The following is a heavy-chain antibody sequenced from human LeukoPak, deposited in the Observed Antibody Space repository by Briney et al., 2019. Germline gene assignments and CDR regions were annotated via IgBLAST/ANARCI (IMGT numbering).Heavy chain of an antibody. CDR3: ATDHSGDYVYALHI. D-gene: IGHD4-17*01. CDR2: ISSRSDTI. Sequence: GGSLRLSCAASGFTFSSYTMHWVRQAPGKGLEWVSYISSRSDTIYYADSVKGRFTVSRDNAKNSLFLQMNSLRDEDTAVYYCATDHSGDYVYALHIWGQGTMVTVSS. V-gene: IGHV3-48*02. J-gene: IGHJ3*02. CDR1: GFTFSSYT.